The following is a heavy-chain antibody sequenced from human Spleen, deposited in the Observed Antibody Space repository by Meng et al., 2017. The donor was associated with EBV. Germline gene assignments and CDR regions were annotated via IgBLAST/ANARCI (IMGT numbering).Heavy chain of an antibody. Sequence: QITLKESGPTLVKPTXTLTLTCTLSGFSLSTSGVGVGWIRQPPGKALEWLALIYWDDDKRYSPSLKSRLTITKDTSKNQVVLTMTNMDPVDTATYYCALRTGRFGELFPDYWGQGTLVTVSS. V-gene: IGHV2-5*02. CDR1: GFSLSTSGVG. CDR2: IYWDDDK. D-gene: IGHD3-10*01. CDR3: ALRTGRFGELFPDY. J-gene: IGHJ4*02.